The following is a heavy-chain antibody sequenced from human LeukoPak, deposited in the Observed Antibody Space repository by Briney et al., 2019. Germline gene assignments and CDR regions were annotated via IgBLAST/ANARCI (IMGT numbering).Heavy chain of an antibody. CDR1: GFTFSSYS. CDR2: IRSSGSTK. D-gene: IGHD3-16*01. V-gene: IGHV3-48*04. Sequence: GGSLRLSCAASGFTFSSYSMNWVRQAPGKGLEWVSYIRSSGSTKYYADSVEGRFTISRDNAKNSLYLQMNSLRAEDTAIYYCARLRTYGYYYDGMDVWGQGTTVTVSS. J-gene: IGHJ6*02. CDR3: ARLRTYGYYYDGMDV.